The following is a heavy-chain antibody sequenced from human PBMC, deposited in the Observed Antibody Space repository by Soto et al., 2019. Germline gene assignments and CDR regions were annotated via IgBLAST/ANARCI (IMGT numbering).Heavy chain of an antibody. CDR2: INHSGST. CDR1: GGSFSGYY. CDR3: ARPGYSSSWYTTNWFDP. V-gene: IGHV4-34*01. J-gene: IGHJ5*02. Sequence: QVQLQQWGAGLLKPSETLSLTCAVYGGSFSGYYLSWIRQPPGKGLEWIGEINHSGSTNYNPSLKSRVTISVDTSKNQFSLKLSSVTAADTAVYYCARPGYSSSWYTTNWFDPWGQGTLVTVSS. D-gene: IGHD6-13*01.